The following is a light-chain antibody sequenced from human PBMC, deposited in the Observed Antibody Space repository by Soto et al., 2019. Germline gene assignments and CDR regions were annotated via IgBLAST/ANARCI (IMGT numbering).Light chain of an antibody. Sequence: ETVVTQSPGTLSLSPGDRATLSCRASQSVTSNYLAWYQQKPGQAPRLLIFGASIRDTGIPDRFSGSGSGTDFTLTISRLETEDFAVYYCQQYGSSPGTFGQGTKVDI. CDR2: GAS. J-gene: IGKJ1*01. V-gene: IGKV3-20*01. CDR3: QQYGSSPGT. CDR1: QSVTSNY.